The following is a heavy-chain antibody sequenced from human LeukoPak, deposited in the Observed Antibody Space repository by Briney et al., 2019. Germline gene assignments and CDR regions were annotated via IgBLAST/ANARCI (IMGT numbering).Heavy chain of an antibody. J-gene: IGHJ4*02. D-gene: IGHD2-15*01. V-gene: IGHV3-7*01. CDR2: IKKDGSEK. CDR1: RFTFSSYW. Sequence: GGSLRLSCAASRFTFSSYWMSWVRQAPGKGLEWVANIKKDGSEKYYVDSVKGRFTISRDNAKTSLYLQMNSLRAEDTAVYYCARSIGNGRFDYWGQGTLVTVSS. CDR3: ARSIGNGRFDY.